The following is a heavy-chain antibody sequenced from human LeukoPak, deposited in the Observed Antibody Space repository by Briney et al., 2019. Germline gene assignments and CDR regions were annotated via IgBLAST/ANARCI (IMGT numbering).Heavy chain of an antibody. CDR2: IYNSGSA. Sequence: SETLSLTCTVSGGSISAYYWSWIRQPPGKGLEWTGYIYNSGSANYNPSLQSRVTILIDTSKKQFSLKVSFVTAADTAVYYCAREAAVGTGGFDYWGQGTLVTVSS. CDR1: GGSISAYY. D-gene: IGHD6-13*01. J-gene: IGHJ4*02. CDR3: AREAAVGTGGFDY. V-gene: IGHV4-59*01.